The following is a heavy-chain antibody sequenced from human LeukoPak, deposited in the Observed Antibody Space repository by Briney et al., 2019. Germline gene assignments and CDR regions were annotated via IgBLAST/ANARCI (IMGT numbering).Heavy chain of an antibody. CDR2: IIPIFGTA. V-gene: IGHV1-69*06. Sequence: ASVKVSCKASGGTFSSYAISWVRQAPGQGLEWMGGIIPIFGTANYAQKFQGRVTITADKSTSTAYMELSSLRSEDTAVYYCARVMAYDILTGYPYYFDYWGQGTLVTVSS. D-gene: IGHD3-9*01. CDR3: ARVMAYDILTGYPYYFDY. CDR1: GGTFSSYA. J-gene: IGHJ4*02.